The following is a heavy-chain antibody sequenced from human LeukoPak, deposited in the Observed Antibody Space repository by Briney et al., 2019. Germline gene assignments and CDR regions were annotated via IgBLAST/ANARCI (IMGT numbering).Heavy chain of an antibody. CDR1: GYTFTSYD. CDR3: ARGKGRRFLEWLPPNY. CDR2: MNPNSGNT. D-gene: IGHD3-3*01. V-gene: IGHV1-8*01. Sequence: ASVKVSCKASGYTFTSYDINWVRQATGQGLEWMRWMNPNSGNTGYAQKFQGRVTMTRNTSISTAYMELSSLRSEDTAVYYCARGKGRRFLEWLPPNYWGRGTLVTVSS. J-gene: IGHJ4*02.